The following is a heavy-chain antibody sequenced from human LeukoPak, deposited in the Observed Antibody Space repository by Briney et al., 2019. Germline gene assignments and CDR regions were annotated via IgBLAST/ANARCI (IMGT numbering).Heavy chain of an antibody. CDR2: ISGNGGST. J-gene: IGHJ4*02. V-gene: IGHV3-23*01. CDR3: AKDPQDCSGGSCYTPGYYFDY. D-gene: IGHD2-15*01. Sequence: GGSLRLSCAASGFTFSSFSMNWVRQAPGKGLEWVSAISGNGGSTYYTDSVKGHFTISRDNSKNTLYLQMNSLRAEDTAVYYCAKDPQDCSGGSCYTPGYYFDYWGQGTLVTVSS. CDR1: GFTFSSFS.